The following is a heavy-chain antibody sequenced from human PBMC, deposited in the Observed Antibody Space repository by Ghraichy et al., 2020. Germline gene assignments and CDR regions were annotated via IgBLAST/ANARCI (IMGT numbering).Heavy chain of an antibody. CDR1: GYTFTGYY. CDR3: ARVWQWLEFAEYFQH. V-gene: IGHV1-2*02. Sequence: ASVKVSCKASGYTFTGYYMHWVRQAPGQGLEWMGWINPNSGGTNYAQKFQGRVTMTRDTSISTAYMELSRLRSDDTAVYYCARVWQWLEFAEYFQHWGQGTLVTVSS. D-gene: IGHD6-19*01. J-gene: IGHJ1*01. CDR2: INPNSGGT.